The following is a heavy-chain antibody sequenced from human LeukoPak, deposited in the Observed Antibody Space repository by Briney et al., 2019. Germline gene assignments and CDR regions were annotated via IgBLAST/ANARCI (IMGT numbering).Heavy chain of an antibody. CDR1: GGSISSGLYS. CDR3: ARLRYFDWLLSASNAFDI. Sequence: SETLSLTCDVSGGSISSGLYSWNWIRQPPGKGLEWIGYIYHSGSTYYNPSLKSRVTISVDRSKNQFSLKLSSVTAADTAVYYCARLRYFDWLLSASNAFDIWGQGTMVTVSS. V-gene: IGHV4-30-2*01. CDR2: IYHSGST. D-gene: IGHD3-9*01. J-gene: IGHJ3*02.